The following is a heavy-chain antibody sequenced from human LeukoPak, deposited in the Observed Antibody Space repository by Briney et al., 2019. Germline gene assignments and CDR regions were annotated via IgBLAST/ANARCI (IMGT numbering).Heavy chain of an antibody. Sequence: GGSLRLSCAVSGSPFNSYGMHWVRQAPGKGLEWVAVIYYDGSNENYVDSVKGQFTISRDNSKNTLYLQMNSLKAEDTAVYYCARGRQPSNGWYLYMDVWGKGTTVTVSS. CDR2: IYYDGSNE. V-gene: IGHV3-33*01. J-gene: IGHJ6*03. D-gene: IGHD6-19*01. CDR3: ARGRQPSNGWYLYMDV. CDR1: GSPFNSYG.